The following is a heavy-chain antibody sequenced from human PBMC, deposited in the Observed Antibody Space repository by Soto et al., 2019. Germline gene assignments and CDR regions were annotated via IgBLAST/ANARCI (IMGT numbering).Heavy chain of an antibody. CDR3: ARGSGDRVRGAKEFDY. J-gene: IGHJ4*02. Sequence: QVQLAQSGAEVKKPGASVKVSCKASGYTFTNDYMHWVRQAPGQGLEWMGIINPSTGTTSYAQKFQGSVTMTRGTSTSTVHMEVSSLRSDDTAVDYCARGSGDRVRGAKEFDYWGQGTLVTVSS. V-gene: IGHV1-46*01. CDR1: GYTFTNDY. D-gene: IGHD3-10*01. CDR2: INPSTGTT.